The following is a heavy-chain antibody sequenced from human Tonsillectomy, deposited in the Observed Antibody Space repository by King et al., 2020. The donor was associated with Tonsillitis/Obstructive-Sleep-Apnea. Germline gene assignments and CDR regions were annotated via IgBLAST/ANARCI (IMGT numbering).Heavy chain of an antibody. D-gene: IGHD3-3*01. Sequence: VQLQESGGGVVQPGRSLRLSCAGSGFSISTYAMHWGRQAPGKGLEWGALILYDGSNKYYEDSVKGRFTISRDNSKNTQYLQMNSLRTEDTAVYYCAKVRLRFLEWEANWFDPWGQGTLVTVSS. J-gene: IGHJ5*02. CDR1: GFSISTYA. V-gene: IGHV3-30*18. CDR3: AKVRLRFLEWEANWFDP. CDR2: ILYDGSNK.